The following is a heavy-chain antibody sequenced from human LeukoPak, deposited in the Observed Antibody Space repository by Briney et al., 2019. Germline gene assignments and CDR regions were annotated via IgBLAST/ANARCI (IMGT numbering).Heavy chain of an antibody. J-gene: IGHJ6*02. V-gene: IGHV4-59*01. Sequence: PSETLSLTCSVSDGSIRTYYWSWIRQSPGQGLEWIGNIYYRGDINYNPSLKSRVIISIDTSKNQFSLKVTSLTAADTAVYYCARGGIFSSSWYAYYYYGMDVWGQGTTVTVSS. D-gene: IGHD6-13*01. CDR2: IYYRGDI. CDR3: ARGGIFSSSWYAYYYYGMDV. CDR1: DGSIRTYY.